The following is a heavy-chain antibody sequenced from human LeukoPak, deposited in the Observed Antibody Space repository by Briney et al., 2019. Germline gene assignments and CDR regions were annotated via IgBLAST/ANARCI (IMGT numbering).Heavy chain of an antibody. D-gene: IGHD4/OR15-4a*01. V-gene: IGHV3-48*03. CDR2: ISSSGSTI. CDR3: AREQYGGNGMDV. Sequence: GGSLRLSCAASGFTFSSYEMNWVRQAPGKGLEWVSYISSSGSTIYNADSVKGRFTISRDNAKNSLYVKMNSLRAEDTAVYYCAREQYGGNGMDVWGQGTTVSVS. J-gene: IGHJ6*02. CDR1: GFTFSSYE.